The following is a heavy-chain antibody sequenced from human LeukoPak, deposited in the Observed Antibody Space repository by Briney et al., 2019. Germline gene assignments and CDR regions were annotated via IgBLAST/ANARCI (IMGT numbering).Heavy chain of an antibody. CDR3: ASYHGFDI. CDR1: GDSVSSGSHY. Sequence: PSETLSLTCTVSGDSVSSGSHYWSWIRQPPGKGLEWIVYIQYNVRTNYNPSLKSRVTISVHTSKNQFSLKLSSVTAADTAVYYCASYHGFDIWGQGTMVTVSS. D-gene: IGHD2-2*01. CDR2: IQYNVRT. J-gene: IGHJ3*02. V-gene: IGHV4-61*01.